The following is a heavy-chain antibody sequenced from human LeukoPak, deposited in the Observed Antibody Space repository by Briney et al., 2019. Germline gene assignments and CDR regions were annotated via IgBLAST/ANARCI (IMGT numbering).Heavy chain of an antibody. CDR1: GGSISGYY. D-gene: IGHD3-10*01. J-gene: IGHJ6*02. CDR2: IYYSGST. Sequence: SETLSLTCTVSGGSISGYYWSWIRQPPGKGLDWIGYIYYSGSTNYNPSLKSRVTISVDTSKNQFSLNLSSVSAVDTAVYYCARLSKYGSGTYYPDVWGQGTTVSVSS. CDR3: ARLSKYGSGTYYPDV. V-gene: IGHV4-59*08.